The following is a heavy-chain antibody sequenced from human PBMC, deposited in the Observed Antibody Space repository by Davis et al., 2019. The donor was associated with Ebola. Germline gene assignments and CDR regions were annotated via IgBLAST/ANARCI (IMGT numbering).Heavy chain of an antibody. Sequence: PGGSLRLSCAASGFTFSSYWMSWVRQAPGKGLEWVANIKQDGSEKYYVDSVKGRFTISRDNAKNSLYLQMNSLRAEDTAVYYCAKDLGVGATHEAFDIWGQGTMVTVSS. J-gene: IGHJ3*02. CDR2: IKQDGSEK. D-gene: IGHD1-26*01. CDR3: AKDLGVGATHEAFDI. CDR1: GFTFSSYW. V-gene: IGHV3-7*03.